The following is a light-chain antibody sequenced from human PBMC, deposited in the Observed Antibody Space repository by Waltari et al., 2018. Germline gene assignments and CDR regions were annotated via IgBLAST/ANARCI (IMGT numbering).Light chain of an antibody. J-gene: IGKJ2*01. Sequence: EIVLTQSPGSLSLSPGETASLSCRASQSVTNNYLAWYQQKPGQAPILLIFGASSRASGTPDMFSGSGSGTDFTLTISRLEPDDFAVYYCQQYASSPAFGQGTKLEIK. CDR2: GAS. V-gene: IGKV3-20*01. CDR3: QQYASSPA. CDR1: QSVTNNY.